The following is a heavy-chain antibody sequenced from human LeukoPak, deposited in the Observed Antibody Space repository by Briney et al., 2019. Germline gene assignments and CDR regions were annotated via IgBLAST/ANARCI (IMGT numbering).Heavy chain of an antibody. CDR2: ISAYNGNT. J-gene: IGHJ5*02. CDR1: GYTFTSYG. V-gene: IGHV1-18*01. D-gene: IGHD2-2*02. Sequence: GASVKVSCKASGYTFTSYGISWVRQAPGQGLEWMGWISAYNGNTNYAQKLQGRVTMTTDTSTSTAYMELRSLRSDDTAVYYCATGYCSSTSCYSGWFDPWGQGTLATVSS. CDR3: ATGYCSSTSCYSGWFDP.